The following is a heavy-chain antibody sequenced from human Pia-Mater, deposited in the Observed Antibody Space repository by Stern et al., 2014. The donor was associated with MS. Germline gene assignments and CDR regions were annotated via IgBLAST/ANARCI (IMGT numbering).Heavy chain of an antibody. V-gene: IGHV4-59*01. CDR1: GGSISSYY. Sequence: VQLVESGPGLVKPSETLSLTCTVSGGSISSYYWSWIRQPPGKGLEWIGYIYYSGSTNYNPSLKSRVTISVDTSKNQFSLKLSSVTAADPAVYYCARGATQAFDPWGQGTLVTVSS. CDR2: IYYSGST. CDR3: ARGATQAFDP. J-gene: IGHJ5*02.